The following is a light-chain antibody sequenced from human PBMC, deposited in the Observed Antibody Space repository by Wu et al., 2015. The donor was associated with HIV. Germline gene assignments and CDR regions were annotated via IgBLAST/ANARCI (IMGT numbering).Light chain of an antibody. CDR2: GAS. CDR3: HQYGRSPPFT. V-gene: IGKV3-20*01. J-gene: IGKJ3*01. CDR1: QSVSSTY. Sequence: EIVLTQSPGTLSLSPGERATLSCGASQSVSSTYLAWYQQKPGQPPRLLIYGASRRATGIPDRFSGSGSGTDFSLTISRLEPEDFAVYYCHQYGRSPPFTFGPGTKVDIK.